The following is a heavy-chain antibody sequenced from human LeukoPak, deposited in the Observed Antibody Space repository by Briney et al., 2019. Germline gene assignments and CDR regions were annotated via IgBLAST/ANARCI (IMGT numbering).Heavy chain of an antibody. V-gene: IGHV3-30*04. Sequence: GRSLRLSCAASGFIFSNSAIHWVRQVPGKGLEWVAVISYDGRNKYYADSVRGRFTNSRDNSKNTLYLQMNSLRADDTAVYYCARDWSDLYYYGPDYWGQGTLVTVSS. CDR2: ISYDGRNK. CDR3: ARDWSDLYYYGPDY. D-gene: IGHD3-10*01. CDR1: GFIFSNSA. J-gene: IGHJ4*02.